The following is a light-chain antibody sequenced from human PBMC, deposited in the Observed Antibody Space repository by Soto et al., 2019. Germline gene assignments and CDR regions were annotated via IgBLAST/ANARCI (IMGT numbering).Light chain of an antibody. CDR1: SSDVGDYNY. CDR2: KVS. V-gene: IGLV2-14*01. J-gene: IGLJ3*02. CDR3: SSYTSSNTWV. Sequence: QSALTQPASVSGSPGQSITISCTGTSSDVGDYNYVSWYQQHPGKAPKLMIYKVSNRPSGVSNRFSGSKSGNTASLTISGLQAEDEADYYCSSYTSSNTWVFGGGTMVTVL.